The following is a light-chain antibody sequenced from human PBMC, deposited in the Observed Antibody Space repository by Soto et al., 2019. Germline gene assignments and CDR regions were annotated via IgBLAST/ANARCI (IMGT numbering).Light chain of an antibody. J-gene: IGKJ1*01. CDR2: GAS. CDR1: QSVSTK. V-gene: IGKV3-15*01. CDR3: QQHYPGWT. Sequence: EMVMTQSPATLSVSLGERATLSCRASQSVSTKLVWYQQKPGQAPRLLLYGASNRATGIQARFSGSGSGTAFTLAISSLECEVFAVYYCQQHYPGWTFGQGTKVELQ.